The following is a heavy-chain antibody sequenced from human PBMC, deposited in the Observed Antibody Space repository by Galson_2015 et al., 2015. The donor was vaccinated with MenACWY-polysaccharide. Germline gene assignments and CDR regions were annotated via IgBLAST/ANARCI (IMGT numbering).Heavy chain of an antibody. CDR1: GSRFSNSG. CDR2: IQYDGSDK. J-gene: IGHJ3*02. Sequence: LRLSCAASGSRFSNSGMHWVRQAPGKGLEWVAVIQYDGSDKVYADSVKGRFTISRDNSKNTVFLEMNTLGVEDTAVYYCAREGSRIVFHAFDIWGQGTMVTVSS. V-gene: IGHV3-33*01. CDR3: AREGSRIVFHAFDI. D-gene: IGHD2-2*01.